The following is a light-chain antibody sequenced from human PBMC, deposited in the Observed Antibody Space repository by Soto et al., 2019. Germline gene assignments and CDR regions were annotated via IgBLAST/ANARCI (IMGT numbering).Light chain of an antibody. J-gene: IGLJ2*01. V-gene: IGLV1-40*01. CDR3: QSYDSSLSGPVV. CDR1: SSNIGAGYD. CDR2: GNT. Sequence: QSVLTQPPSVSGAPGQRVTISCTGSSSNIGAGYDVHWYQQLPGTAPKLLIYGNTNRPSGVPDRFSGSKSGTSASLAITGRQPEDEADYFCQSYDSSLSGPVVFGAGTKLTVL.